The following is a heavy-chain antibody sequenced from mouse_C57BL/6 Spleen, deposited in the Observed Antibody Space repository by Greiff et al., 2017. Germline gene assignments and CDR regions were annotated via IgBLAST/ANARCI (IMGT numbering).Heavy chain of an antibody. V-gene: IGHV7-3*01. D-gene: IGHD2-5*01. CDR1: GFTFTDYY. Sequence: EVQGVESGGGLVQPGGSLSLSCAASGFTFTDYYMSWVRQPPGKALEWLGFIRHKANGYTTEYSSSVKGRFTISRDNSQSILYLQMNALRAEDRATYYCAGYGSKIWYFDVWGTGTTVTVSS. CDR2: IRHKANGYTT. CDR3: AGYGSKIWYFDV. J-gene: IGHJ1*03.